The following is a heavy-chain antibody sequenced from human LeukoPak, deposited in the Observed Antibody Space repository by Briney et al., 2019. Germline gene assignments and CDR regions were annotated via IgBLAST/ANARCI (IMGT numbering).Heavy chain of an antibody. Sequence: ASVKVSCKASGYTFTSYDINWVRQATGQGLEWMGWMNPNSGNTGYAQKFQGRVTMTRNTSISTAYMELRSLRSDDTAVYYCARDIVWNDGGELDYWGQGTLVTVSS. V-gene: IGHV1-8*01. CDR2: MNPNSGNT. D-gene: IGHD1-1*01. J-gene: IGHJ4*02. CDR1: GYTFTSYD. CDR3: ARDIVWNDGGELDY.